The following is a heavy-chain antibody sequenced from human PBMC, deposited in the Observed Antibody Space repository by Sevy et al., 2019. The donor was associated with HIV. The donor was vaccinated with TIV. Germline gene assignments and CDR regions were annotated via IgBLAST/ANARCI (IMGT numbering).Heavy chain of an antibody. CDR1: GGSVSSGSYY. CDR3: ASRTTYGDYGY. V-gene: IGHV4-61*01. Sequence: SETLSLTCTVSGGSVSSGSYYWSWIRQPPGKGLEWIGYIDYSGITNYNPSLKSRVTISVDTSKNQFSLNLSSVTAADTAVYYGASRTTYGDYGYWGQGTLVAVSS. CDR2: IDYSGIT. D-gene: IGHD4-17*01. J-gene: IGHJ4*02.